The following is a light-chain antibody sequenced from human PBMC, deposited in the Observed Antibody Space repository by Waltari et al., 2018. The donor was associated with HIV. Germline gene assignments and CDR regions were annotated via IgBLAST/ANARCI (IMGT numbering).Light chain of an antibody. CDR3: QQFNSFPFT. CDR1: QSIGNS. CDR2: SAS. Sequence: DIQMTQSPSSVSASVGDRVTITCRASQSIGNSLGWYQQKPGQAPKLLINSASSLQSGVQSRFSDSGSGTDFTLTINSLQPEDFTTYYCQQFNSFPFTFGPGTKVDVK. J-gene: IGKJ3*01. V-gene: IGKV1-12*02.